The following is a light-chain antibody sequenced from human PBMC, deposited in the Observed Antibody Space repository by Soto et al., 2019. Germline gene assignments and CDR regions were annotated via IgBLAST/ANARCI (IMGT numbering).Light chain of an antibody. V-gene: IGLV2-14*01. CDR3: SSYGSTSTRYV. Sequence: QSALTQPASVSGSPGQSITISCTGTSSDVGGYHYVSWYQQHPGKAPKLMIYEVSNRPSGVSNRFSGSKSGNTASLTISGLQAEDEADYFGSSYGSTSTRYVFGTGTKLTVL. J-gene: IGLJ1*01. CDR2: EVS. CDR1: SSDVGGYHY.